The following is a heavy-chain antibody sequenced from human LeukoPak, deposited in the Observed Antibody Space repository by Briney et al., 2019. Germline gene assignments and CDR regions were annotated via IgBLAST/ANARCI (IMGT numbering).Heavy chain of an antibody. CDR1: GYSISISNW. Sequence: PSDTLSLTCAVSGYSISISNWWGWIRQPPGKGLEWIGYIYYSGNTYYNPSLKSRVTVSVDTSKNQFSLKLSSVTAVDTAVYYCAGDITGTEYWGQGTLVTVSS. J-gene: IGHJ4*02. CDR3: AGDITGTEY. CDR2: IYYSGNT. D-gene: IGHD1-20*01. V-gene: IGHV4-28*03.